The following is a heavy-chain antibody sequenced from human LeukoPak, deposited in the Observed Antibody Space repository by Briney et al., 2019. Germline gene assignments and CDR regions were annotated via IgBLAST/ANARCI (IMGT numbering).Heavy chain of an antibody. CDR3: TTFITMVRGVIITDY. V-gene: IGHV3-15*01. CDR1: GFTFSNAW. D-gene: IGHD3-10*01. Sequence: GGSLRLSCAASGFTFSNAWMSWVRQAPGKGLEWVGRIKSKTDGGTTDYAAPVKGRFTISRDDSKNTLYLQMNSLKTEDTAVYYCTTFITMVRGVIITDYWGQGTLVTVSS. CDR2: IKSKTDGGTT. J-gene: IGHJ4*02.